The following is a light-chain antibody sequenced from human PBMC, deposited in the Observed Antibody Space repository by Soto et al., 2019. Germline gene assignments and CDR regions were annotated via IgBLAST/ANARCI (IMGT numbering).Light chain of an antibody. CDR1: SSDVGGYYY. CDR2: EVS. V-gene: IGLV2-14*01. Sequence: QSVLTQPASVSGSPGQSISISCSGTSSDVGGYYYVSWYRQHPGTAPRLLIYEVSNRPSGVSSRFSGSKSGNTASLTISGLLADDEADYYCSSYTSSNTVVFGGGTKLTGL. J-gene: IGLJ2*01. CDR3: SSYTSSNTVV.